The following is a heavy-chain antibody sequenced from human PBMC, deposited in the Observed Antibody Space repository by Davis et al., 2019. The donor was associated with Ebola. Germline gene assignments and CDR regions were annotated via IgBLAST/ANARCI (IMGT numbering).Heavy chain of an antibody. CDR2: IYYSGST. CDR3: ARDVARGWFDP. Sequence: MPSETLSLTCTVSGGSISSYYWSWIRQPPGKGLEWIGYIYYSGSTYYNPSLKSRVTISVDTSKNQFSLKLSSVTAADTAVYYCARDVARGWFDPWGQGTLVTVSS. J-gene: IGHJ5*02. V-gene: IGHV4-59*01. CDR1: GGSISSYY.